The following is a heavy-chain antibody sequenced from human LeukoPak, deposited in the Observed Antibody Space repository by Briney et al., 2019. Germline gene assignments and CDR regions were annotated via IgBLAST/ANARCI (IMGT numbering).Heavy chain of an antibody. CDR3: AREMGELEHSQGLFDY. J-gene: IGHJ4*02. CDR1: GGSISSGGYY. CDR2: IYYSGST. D-gene: IGHD1/OR15-1a*01. Sequence: SETLSLTCTVSGGSISSGGYYWSWIRQPPGKGLEWIGYIYYSGSTNYNPSLKSRVTISVDTSKNQFSLKLSSVTAADTAVYYCAREMGELEHSQGLFDYWGQGTLVTVSS. V-gene: IGHV4-61*08.